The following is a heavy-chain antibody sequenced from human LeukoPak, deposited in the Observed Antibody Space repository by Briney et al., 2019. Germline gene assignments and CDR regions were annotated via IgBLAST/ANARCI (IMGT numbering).Heavy chain of an antibody. Sequence: SETLSLTCAVSGGSISSSNWWSWVRQPPGKGLEWIGEIYHSGSTNYNPSLKSRVTISVDKSKNQFSLKLSSVTAADTAVYYCARDAIRPTWYFDLWGRGTLVTVSS. CDR2: IYHSGST. J-gene: IGHJ2*01. CDR1: GGSISSSNW. D-gene: IGHD3-16*01. V-gene: IGHV4-4*02. CDR3: ARDAIRPTWYFDL.